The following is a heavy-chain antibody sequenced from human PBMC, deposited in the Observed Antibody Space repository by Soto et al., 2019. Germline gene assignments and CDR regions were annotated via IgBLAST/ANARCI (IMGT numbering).Heavy chain of an antibody. CDR1: GFTFTRYS. V-gene: IGHV3-21*06. Sequence: GGSMRLSCAASGFTFTRYSMNWVRQAPGKGLEWVSSISSTTNYIYYGDSMKGRFTISSDNAKNSLYLEMNSLRAEDTSVYYCARESDDVTSIVDYGGQGALITVSS. J-gene: IGHJ4*02. CDR3: ARESDDVTSIVDY. CDR2: ISSTTNYI.